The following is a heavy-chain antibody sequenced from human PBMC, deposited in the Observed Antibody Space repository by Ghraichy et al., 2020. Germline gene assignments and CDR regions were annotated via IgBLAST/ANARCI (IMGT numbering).Heavy chain of an antibody. D-gene: IGHD6-13*01. V-gene: IGHV3-30*04. CDR1: GFTLSTYA. CDR3: AREGYSSSYFFDF. CDR2: ISSDGSSE. Sequence: GESLNISCAASGFTLSTYAMFWVRQAPGKGLEWVALISSDGSSEDYADSVRGRFSISRDNSKNTLFLQVNSLRPDDTAVYYCAREGYSSSYFFDFWGQGTLGTVSS. J-gene: IGHJ4*02.